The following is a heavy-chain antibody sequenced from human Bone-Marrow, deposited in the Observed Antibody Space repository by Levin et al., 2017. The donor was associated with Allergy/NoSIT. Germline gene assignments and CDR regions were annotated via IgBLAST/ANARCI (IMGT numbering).Heavy chain of an antibody. V-gene: IGHV3-48*02. CDR1: GFSFSVYH. CDR2: ITSIGDNI. D-gene: IGHD7-27*01. Sequence: SCEVSGFSFSVYHMNWVRQAPGKGLQWVSYITSIGDNIYYADSVRGRFTISRDNAKNSLFLQMNSLRDEDTAVYYCARENWGPFDYWGQGTLVTVSS. CDR3: ARENWGPFDY. J-gene: IGHJ4*02.